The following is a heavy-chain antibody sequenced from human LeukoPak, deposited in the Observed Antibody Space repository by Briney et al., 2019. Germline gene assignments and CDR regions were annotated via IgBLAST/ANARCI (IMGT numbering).Heavy chain of an antibody. CDR3: VRDRGVWAFDV. D-gene: IGHD1-26*01. Sequence: ASVTVSCKSFEYTFIDYYMHWVRQAPGQGPEWMGWINPNSGGTIYAQKFQDRVTMTRDTSISTAYMELNRLRSDDTAVYYCVRDRGVWAFDVWGQGTMVTVSS. CDR2: INPNSGGT. J-gene: IGHJ3*01. CDR1: EYTFIDYY. V-gene: IGHV1-2*02.